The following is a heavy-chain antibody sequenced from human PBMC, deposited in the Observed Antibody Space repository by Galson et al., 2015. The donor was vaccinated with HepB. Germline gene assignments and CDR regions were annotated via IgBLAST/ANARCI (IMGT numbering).Heavy chain of an antibody. CDR1: GGSISSYY. D-gene: IGHD3-22*01. CDR2: IYYSGST. Sequence: ETLSLTCTVSGGSISSYYWSWLRQPPGKGLEWIGYIYYSGSTNYNPSLKSRVTISVDTSKNQFSLKLSSVTAADTAVYYCARRTNYYDSSGYYYSIFDYWGQGPLVTVSS. CDR3: ARRTNYYDSSGYYYSIFDY. J-gene: IGHJ4*02. V-gene: IGHV4-59*08.